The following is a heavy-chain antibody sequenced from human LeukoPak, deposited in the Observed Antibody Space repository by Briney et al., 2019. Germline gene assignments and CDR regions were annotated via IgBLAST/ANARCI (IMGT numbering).Heavy chain of an antibody. CDR3: ARDGGWLDP. CDR2: ISAFNGNT. D-gene: IGHD2-15*01. V-gene: IGHV1-18*01. CDR1: GYAFTSFG. Sequence: GASVKVSCKASGYAFTSFGISWVRQAPGQGLEWMGWISAFNGNTDFAQNLQDRITMTRDISTNTAYMELRSLRSDDAAVYFCARDGGWLDPWGQGTLVTVSS. J-gene: IGHJ5*02.